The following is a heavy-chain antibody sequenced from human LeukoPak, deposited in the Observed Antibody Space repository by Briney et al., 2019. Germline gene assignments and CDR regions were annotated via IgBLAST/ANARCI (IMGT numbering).Heavy chain of an antibody. CDR3: ARWGYSGYDWSSSDY. CDR2: ISAYNGNT. Sequence: ASVKVSGKASGYTFTSYGISWVGQAPGQGLEWMGWISAYNGNTNYAQKLQGRVTMTTDTSTSTAYMELRSLRSDDTAVYYCARWGYSGYDWSSSDYWGQGTLVTVSS. J-gene: IGHJ4*02. V-gene: IGHV1-18*01. CDR1: GYTFTSYG. D-gene: IGHD5-12*01.